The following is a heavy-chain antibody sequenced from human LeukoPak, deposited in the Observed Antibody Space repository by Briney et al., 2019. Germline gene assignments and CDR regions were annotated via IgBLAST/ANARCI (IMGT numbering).Heavy chain of an antibody. CDR3: ARAAVAGTNAFDI. CDR1: GYTFTGYY. CDR2: INPNSGGT. D-gene: IGHD6-19*01. J-gene: IGHJ3*02. V-gene: IGHV1-2*02. Sequence: GASVKVSCKASGYTFTGYYMHWVRQAPGQGLEWMGWINPNSGGTNYAQKFQGRVTMTRDTSISTAYMELRSLRSDDTAVYYCARAAVAGTNAFDIWGQGTMVTVSS.